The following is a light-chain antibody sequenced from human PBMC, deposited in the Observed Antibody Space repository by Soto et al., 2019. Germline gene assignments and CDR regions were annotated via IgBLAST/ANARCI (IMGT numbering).Light chain of an antibody. CDR2: GAS. CDR1: QSVSSD. CDR3: QQYNNWPRT. Sequence: EIVSTQSPATLSVSAGERGTLSCRASQSVSSDLAWYHQKPGQAPRLLIYGASTRATGIPARFSGSGSGTEFTLTINSLQSEDFAVYYCQQYNNWPRTFGQGTKWIS. V-gene: IGKV3-15*01. J-gene: IGKJ1*01.